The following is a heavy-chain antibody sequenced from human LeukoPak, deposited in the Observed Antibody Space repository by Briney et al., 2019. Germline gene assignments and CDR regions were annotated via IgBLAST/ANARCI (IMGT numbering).Heavy chain of an antibody. CDR1: GFTFSSYS. V-gene: IGHV3-21*01. CDR2: ISSSSSYI. Sequence: PGGSLRLSCAAYGFTFSSYSMNWVRQAPGKGLEWVSSISSSSSYIYYADSVKGRFTISRDNAKNSLYLQMNSLRAEDTAVYYCASGYSGYERSVVGDYWGQGTLVTVSS. CDR3: ASGYSGYERSVVGDY. J-gene: IGHJ4*02. D-gene: IGHD5-12*01.